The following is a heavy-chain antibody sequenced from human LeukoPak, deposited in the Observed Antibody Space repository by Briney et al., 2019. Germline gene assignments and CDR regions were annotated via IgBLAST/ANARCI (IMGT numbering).Heavy chain of an antibody. V-gene: IGHV4-34*01. Sequence: SETLSLTCAVYGGSFSNYYWSWIRQPPGKGLEWIGEINHTGSTNYNPSLKSRVTISVDTSKNQFSLKLSSVTAADTAVYYCARGHGDSRLDYWGQGTLVTVSS. CDR1: GGSFSNYY. D-gene: IGHD4-17*01. CDR2: INHTGST. CDR3: ARGHGDSRLDY. J-gene: IGHJ4*02.